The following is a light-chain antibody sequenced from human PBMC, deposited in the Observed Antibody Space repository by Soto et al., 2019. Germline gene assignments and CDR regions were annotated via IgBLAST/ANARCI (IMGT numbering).Light chain of an antibody. J-gene: IGKJ1*01. Sequence: DIQMTQSPSILSASVGDRVTITCRASQSLNNWLAWYQQKPGKAPKLLIYKASSLESGVPSRFSGSGSGTEFTLTISSLQPDDFATYSCQQVNGYVWTFGQGTKVEIK. CDR3: QQVNGYVWT. CDR2: KAS. V-gene: IGKV1-5*03. CDR1: QSLNNW.